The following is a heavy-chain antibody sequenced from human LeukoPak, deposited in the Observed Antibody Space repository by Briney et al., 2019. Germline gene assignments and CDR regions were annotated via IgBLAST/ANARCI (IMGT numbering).Heavy chain of an antibody. V-gene: IGHV3-21*01. CDR2: ISSSSSSYI. CDR1: GFTFSSYS. CDR3: AREGGEYSSGWSFGY. Sequence: GGSLRLSCAASGFTFSSYSKNWVRQAPGKGLEWVSSISSSSSSYIYYADAMKGRFTISRDNAKNSLYLQMNSLRAEDTAVYYCAREGGEYSSGWSFGYWGQGTLVTVSS. J-gene: IGHJ4*02. D-gene: IGHD6-19*01.